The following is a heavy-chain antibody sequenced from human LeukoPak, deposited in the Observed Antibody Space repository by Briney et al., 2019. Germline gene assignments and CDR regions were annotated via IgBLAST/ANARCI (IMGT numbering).Heavy chain of an antibody. CDR1: GFTFSSYG. V-gene: IGHV3-33*08. D-gene: IGHD4-17*01. J-gene: IGHJ4*02. CDR3: ASDADGDYYFEY. Sequence: PGGSLRLSCAASGFTFSSYGMHWVRQAPGKGLECVAVIWYNGSSKYYADSVKGRFTISRDNSKNTLYLQMNSLRAEGTAVYYCASDADGDYYFEYWGQGTLVRVST. CDR2: IWYNGSSK.